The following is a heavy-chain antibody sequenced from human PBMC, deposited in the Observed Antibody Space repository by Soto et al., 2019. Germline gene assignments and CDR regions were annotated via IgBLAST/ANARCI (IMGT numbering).Heavy chain of an antibody. CDR1: GGSISGYY. J-gene: IGHJ6*02. D-gene: IGHD2-21*02. V-gene: IGHV4-59*01. Sequence: SETLSLTCTVSGGSISGYYWSWIRQPPGKGLEWIGYMYNTGSTVYNPSFKSRVTISVDTSKNQFSLKLNSVTAADTAVYYCARDLWGYCGTACFPLDVWVQGTSVT. CDR2: MYNTGST. CDR3: ARDLWGYCGTACFPLDV.